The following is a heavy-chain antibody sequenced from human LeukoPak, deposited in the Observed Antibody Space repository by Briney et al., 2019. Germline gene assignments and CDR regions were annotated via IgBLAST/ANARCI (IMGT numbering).Heavy chain of an antibody. D-gene: IGHD2-15*01. V-gene: IGHV7-4-1*02. J-gene: IGHJ4*02. Sequence: ASVKVSCKSSGYTFSRNALIWVRQSPGQGLVWVGWINTDSGNPTYAQGFTGRFVFALDTSVSTAYLQINSLEAEDTAMYYCARNYPNPLVYCSGGTCLPNDYWGQGTLVTVSS. CDR1: GYTFSRNA. CDR3: ARNYPNPLVYCSGGTCLPNDY. CDR2: INTDSGNP.